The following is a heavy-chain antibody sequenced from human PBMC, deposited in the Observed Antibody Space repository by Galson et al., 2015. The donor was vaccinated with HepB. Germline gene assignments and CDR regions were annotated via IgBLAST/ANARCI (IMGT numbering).Heavy chain of an antibody. J-gene: IGHJ3*02. CDR3: ARDLELYCGGDCPRAFDI. D-gene: IGHD2-21*01. V-gene: IGHV1-18*01. CDR1: GYTFRNYG. CDR2: INTNSGNT. Sequence: SVKVSCKASGYTFRNYGISWVRQAPGQGLEWMGWINTNSGNTHSAQKFQGRVTMTTATSTNTAYMEVRSLRSDDTAMYYCARDLELYCGGDCPRAFDIWGQGTTVTVSS.